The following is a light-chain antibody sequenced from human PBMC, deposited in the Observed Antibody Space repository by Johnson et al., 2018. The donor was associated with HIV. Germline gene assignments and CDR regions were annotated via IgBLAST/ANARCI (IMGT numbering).Light chain of an antibody. CDR3: GTLDSSLNTFV. J-gene: IGLJ1*01. CDR1: SSDMGNYA. Sequence: QSVLTQPPSVSAAPGQKVTISCSGSSSDMGNYAVSWYQQLPGTAPKLLIYENNKRPSGIPDRFSCSKSGTSATLGITGLQTGDEADYYCGTLDSSLNTFVFGTGTRVTVL. CDR2: ENN. V-gene: IGLV1-51*02.